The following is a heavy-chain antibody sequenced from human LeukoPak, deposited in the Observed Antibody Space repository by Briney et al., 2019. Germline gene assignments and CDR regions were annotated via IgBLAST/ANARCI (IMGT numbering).Heavy chain of an antibody. D-gene: IGHD2-8*01. CDR2: ISSSSSYI. V-gene: IGHV3-21*01. Sequence: GGSLRLSCAASGFTFSSYSMNWVRQAPGKGLEWVSSISSSSSYIYYADSVKGRFTISRDNAKNSLYLQMNSLRAEDTAVYYCARDQKGRMVYSHDAFDIWGQGTMVTVSS. CDR1: GFTFSSYS. J-gene: IGHJ3*02. CDR3: ARDQKGRMVYSHDAFDI.